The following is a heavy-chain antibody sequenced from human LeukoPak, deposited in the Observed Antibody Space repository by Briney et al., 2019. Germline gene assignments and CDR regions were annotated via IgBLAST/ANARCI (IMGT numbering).Heavy chain of an antibody. CDR3: ACREFTTTWSYP. V-gene: IGHV5-51*01. D-gene: IGHD3-10*01. CDR1: GYSFTSYW. CDR2: IYPGDSRY. Sequence: GESLKISCKGIGYSFTSYWIGWVRQMPGKGMEWMGVIYPGDSRYRYNPSFQGQVTISVDKSISTAYLQWVSLRASDTAMYYCACREFTTTWSYPWGQGTLVTVSS. J-gene: IGHJ5*02.